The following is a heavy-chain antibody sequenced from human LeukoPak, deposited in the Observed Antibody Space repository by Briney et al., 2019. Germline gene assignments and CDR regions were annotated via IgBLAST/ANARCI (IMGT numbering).Heavy chain of an antibody. V-gene: IGHV1-46*01. D-gene: IGHD5-12*01. Sequence: PGGSLRLSCAASGYTFTSYYMHWVRQAPGQGLEWMGIINPSGGSTSYAQKFQGRVTMTRDTSTSTVYMELSSLRSEDTAVYYCARPHEDIVATSPLNRFDYWGQGTLVTVSS. CDR1: GYTFTSYY. CDR3: ARPHEDIVATSPLNRFDY. CDR2: INPSGGST. J-gene: IGHJ4*02.